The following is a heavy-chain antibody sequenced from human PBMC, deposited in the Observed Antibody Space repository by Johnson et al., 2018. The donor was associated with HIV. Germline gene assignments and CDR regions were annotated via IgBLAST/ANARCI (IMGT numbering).Heavy chain of an antibody. CDR2: IWYNGSKK. D-gene: IGHD1-26*01. Sequence: QVQLVESGGGVVQPGRSLRLSCAASGFTFSSYAMHWVRQAPGKGLEWVAVIWYNGSKKYYADSVKGRFTISRDNSKNTLYLQMNSLRAEDTAVYYCARRGVGATTDALDLWGQGTMVAVSS. CDR1: GFTFSSYA. V-gene: IGHV3-30*04. J-gene: IGHJ3*01. CDR3: ARRGVGATTDALDL.